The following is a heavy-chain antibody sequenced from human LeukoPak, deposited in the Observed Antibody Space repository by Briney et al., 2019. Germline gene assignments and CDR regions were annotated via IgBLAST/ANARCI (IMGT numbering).Heavy chain of an antibody. CDR1: GFTFSSYA. Sequence: GGALRLSCAASGFTFSSYAMSWVRQAPGKGREWFSGISGSGGNTYYADSVKGRFTISRDNSTNTLFLQMNSLRAEDTAVYYCAIAITVAGDFFPFDYWGQGALVTVSS. CDR2: ISGSGGNT. CDR3: AIAITVAGDFFPFDY. D-gene: IGHD6-19*01. J-gene: IGHJ4*02. V-gene: IGHV3-23*01.